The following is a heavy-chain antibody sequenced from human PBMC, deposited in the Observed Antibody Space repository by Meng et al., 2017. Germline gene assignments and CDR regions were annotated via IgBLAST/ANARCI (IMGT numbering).Heavy chain of an antibody. D-gene: IGHD3-10*01. J-gene: IGHJ4*02. CDR3: ARPYYYGSGSYYNHY. CDR2: ISSSSSYT. V-gene: IGHV3-21*01. CDR1: GFTFSSYS. Sequence: GESLKISCAASGFTFSSYSMNWVRQAPGKGLEWVSSISSSSSYTYYADSVKGRFTISRDNAKNSLYLQMNSLRAEDTAVYYCARPYYYGSGSYYNHYWGQGTRVTVSS.